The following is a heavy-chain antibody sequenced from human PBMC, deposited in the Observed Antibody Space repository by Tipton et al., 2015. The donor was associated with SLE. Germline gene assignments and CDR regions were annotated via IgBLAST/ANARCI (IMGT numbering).Heavy chain of an antibody. CDR1: GRSISSGGYY. Sequence: TLSLTCTVSGRSISSGGYYWSWIRQHPGRGLEWIGYIYYSGSTYYNPSLKSRVTISVDTSKNHFSLKLKSVTAADTAVYYCGRRAYCGGDCYSDYWGQGTLVTVSS. J-gene: IGHJ4*02. CDR3: GRRAYCGGDCYSDY. V-gene: IGHV4-31*03. D-gene: IGHD2-21*01. CDR2: IYYSGST.